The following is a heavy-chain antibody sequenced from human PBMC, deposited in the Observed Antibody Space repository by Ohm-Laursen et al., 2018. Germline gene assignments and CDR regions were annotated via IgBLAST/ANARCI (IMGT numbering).Heavy chain of an antibody. J-gene: IGHJ4*02. V-gene: IGHV3-7*01. D-gene: IGHD1/OR15-1a*01. CDR3: ARGSGTPWGLYFDH. CDR2: IKQDGSEK. Sequence: SLRLSCTASGFIFSAYSMNWVRQAPGKGLEWVANIKQDGSEKYFLDSVKGRFTFSRDNAKNSVSLQMNSLRGEDTAVYYCARGSGTPWGLYFDHWGQGALVTVSS. CDR1: GFIFSAYS.